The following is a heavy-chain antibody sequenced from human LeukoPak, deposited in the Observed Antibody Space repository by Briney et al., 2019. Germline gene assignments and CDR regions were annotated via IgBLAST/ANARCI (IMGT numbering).Heavy chain of an antibody. V-gene: IGHV3-53*01. CDR1: GFTVSSNY. Sequence: GGPLRLSCAASGFTVSSNYMHWVRQAPGRGLEWVSIIYSGGTTYHADSVKGRFTISRDNSKNTVYLQMNSLRAEDTALYYCARGEMATVVDYWGQGTLVTVAS. CDR2: IYSGGTT. J-gene: IGHJ4*02. CDR3: ARGEMATVVDY. D-gene: IGHD5-24*01.